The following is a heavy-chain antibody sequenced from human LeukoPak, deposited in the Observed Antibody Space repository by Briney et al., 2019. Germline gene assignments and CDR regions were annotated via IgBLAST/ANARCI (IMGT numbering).Heavy chain of an antibody. CDR2: IYSGGST. CDR3: AREQIAASYYGMDV. V-gene: IGHV3-66*01. Sequence: GGSLRLSCAASGFTVSSNYMIWVRQAPGKGLEWVSVIYSGGSTYYADSVKGRFTISRDNSKNTVYLQMNSLRAEDTAVYYCAREQIAASYYGMDVWGQGTTVTVSS. D-gene: IGHD6-13*01. CDR1: GFTVSSNY. J-gene: IGHJ6*02.